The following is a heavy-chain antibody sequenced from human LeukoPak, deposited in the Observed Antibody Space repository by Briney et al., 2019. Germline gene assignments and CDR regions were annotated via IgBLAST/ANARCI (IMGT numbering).Heavy chain of an antibody. V-gene: IGHV1-8*01. J-gene: IGHJ4*02. CDR2: MNLNSGNT. D-gene: IGHD3-22*01. CDR1: VYTFTSYD. Sequence: ASVTVSFKSSVYTFTSYDINWVRQAAGQGLEWMGWMNLNSGNTGIVHRFQGRVTMTRNTYIRTAYMEQSSLRSEDTAVYYCASPAYYYDSSGYSMEYWGQGTLVTVSS. CDR3: ASPAYYYDSSGYSMEY.